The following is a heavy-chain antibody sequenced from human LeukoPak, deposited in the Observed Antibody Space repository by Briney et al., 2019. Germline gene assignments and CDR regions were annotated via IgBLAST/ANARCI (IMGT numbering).Heavy chain of an antibody. D-gene: IGHD6-19*01. Sequence: GGSLRLSCAASGFTFDDYAMHWVRQAPGKGLERVSGISWNSGSIGYADSVKGRFTISRDNAKNSLYLQMNSLRAEDMALYYCAKDMGVAGTMGAFDIWGQGTMVTVSS. CDR3: AKDMGVAGTMGAFDI. CDR2: ISWNSGSI. V-gene: IGHV3-9*03. J-gene: IGHJ3*02. CDR1: GFTFDDYA.